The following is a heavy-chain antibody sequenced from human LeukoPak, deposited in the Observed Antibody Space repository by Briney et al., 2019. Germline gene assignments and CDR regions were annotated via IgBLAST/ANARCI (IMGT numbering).Heavy chain of an antibody. V-gene: IGHV4-4*07. J-gene: IGHJ3*02. CDR2: VYTSRST. CDR1: GGSISGYY. CDR3: ARLITGTTTAFDI. Sequence: PSETLSLTCSVSGGSISGYYWTWIRQPAGKGLEWIGRVYTSRSTHYNPSLKTRLTMSVDTSKNQCSLKLSSVTAADTAVYYCARLITGTTTAFDIWGQGTMVTVSS. D-gene: IGHD1-7*01.